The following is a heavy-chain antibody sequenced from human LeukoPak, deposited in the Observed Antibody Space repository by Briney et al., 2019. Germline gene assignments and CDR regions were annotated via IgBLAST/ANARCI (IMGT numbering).Heavy chain of an antibody. CDR1: GFTFSSCA. J-gene: IGHJ3*02. Sequence: GGSLRLSCAASGFTFSSCAMSWVRQAPGKGLEWVSVIYSGGSTYYADSVKGRFTISRDNSKNTLYLQMNSLRAEDTAVYYCASGPKSIAARSGAFDIWGQGTMVTVSS. D-gene: IGHD6-6*01. CDR3: ASGPKSIAARSGAFDI. CDR2: IYSGGST. V-gene: IGHV3-53*01.